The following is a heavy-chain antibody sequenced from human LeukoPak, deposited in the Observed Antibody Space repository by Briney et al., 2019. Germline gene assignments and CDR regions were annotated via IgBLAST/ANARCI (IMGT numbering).Heavy chain of an antibody. Sequence: HPGRSLRLSCAASGFTFSSYAMHWVRQAPSKGLEWVAVISYDGSNKYYADSVKGRFTISRDNSKNTLYLQMNSLRAEDTAVYYCAKSGSVTTVTLDYWGQGTLVTVSS. J-gene: IGHJ4*02. D-gene: IGHD4-17*01. CDR2: ISYDGSNK. V-gene: IGHV3-30*18. CDR1: GFTFSSYA. CDR3: AKSGSVTTVTLDY.